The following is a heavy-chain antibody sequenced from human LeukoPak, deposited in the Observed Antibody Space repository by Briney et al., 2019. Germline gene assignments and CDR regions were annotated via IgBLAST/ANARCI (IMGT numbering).Heavy chain of an antibody. D-gene: IGHD4-17*01. Sequence: GGSLRLSCAASGFIVSSNFMSWVRQAPGKGLEWISVIDSDDNTYYADSVKGRFTISRDNSKNTVYLQMNSLRAEDTAVYYCARDASNGDYPYDLDYWGQGTLVTVPS. J-gene: IGHJ4*02. CDR2: IDSDDNT. CDR3: ARDASNGDYPYDLDY. CDR1: GFIVSSNF. V-gene: IGHV3-66*01.